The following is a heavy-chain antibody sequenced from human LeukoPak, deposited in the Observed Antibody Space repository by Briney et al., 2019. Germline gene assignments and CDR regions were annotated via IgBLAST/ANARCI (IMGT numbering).Heavy chain of an antibody. Sequence: PSETLSLTCTVSGGSISSGSYYWSWIRQPPGKGLEWIGSICHSGTTYYNPSLKSRVIISIDTSKNQFSLKLTSVTAADTAVYYCARDGAGMIGSPLLGNWGQGTLVTVSS. CDR1: GGSISSGSYY. CDR2: ICHSGTT. CDR3: ARDGAGMIGSPLLGN. V-gene: IGHV4-39*07. J-gene: IGHJ4*02. D-gene: IGHD3-9*01.